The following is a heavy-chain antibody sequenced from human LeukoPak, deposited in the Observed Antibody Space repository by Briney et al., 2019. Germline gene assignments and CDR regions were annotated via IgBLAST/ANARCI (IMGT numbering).Heavy chain of an antibody. CDR3: AREASGNYHVFDS. Sequence: SLRCTCEGSAFSFTTYFISWNRPAPGQGLKWVIYITNSGPTTNYDDAVKGRFTISRDNAKKFVYLEMTDLRAEYTAVYYCAREASGNYHVFDSWGQGTLVTVSS. CDR1: AFSFTTYF. D-gene: IGHD1-26*01. V-gene: IGHV3-11*04. CDR2: ITNSGPTT. J-gene: IGHJ4*02.